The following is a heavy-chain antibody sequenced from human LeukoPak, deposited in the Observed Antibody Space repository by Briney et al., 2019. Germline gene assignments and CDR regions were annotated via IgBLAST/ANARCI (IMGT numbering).Heavy chain of an antibody. V-gene: IGHV4-39*01. CDR2: IYYSGST. J-gene: IGHJ4*02. CDR3: ARGETKAAPFDY. Sequence: SETLSLTCTVSGGSISSSSYYWGWIRQPPGKGLEWIGSIYYSGSTYYNPSLKSRVTISVDTSKNQFSLKLSSVTAADTAVYYCARGETKAAPFDYWGQGTLVTVSP. D-gene: IGHD3-16*01. CDR1: GGSISSSSYY.